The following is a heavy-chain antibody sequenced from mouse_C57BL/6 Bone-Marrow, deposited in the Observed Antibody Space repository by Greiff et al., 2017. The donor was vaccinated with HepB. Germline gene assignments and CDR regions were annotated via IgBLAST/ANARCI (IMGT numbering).Heavy chain of an antibody. CDR2: IRNKANGYTT. V-gene: IGHV7-3*01. Sequence: EVQRVESGGGLVQPGGSLSLSCAASGFTFTDYYMSWVRQPPGKALEWLGFIRNKANGYTTEYSASVKGRFTISRDNSQSILYLQMNALRAEDSATYYCARGLLRDFDYWGQGTTLTVSS. J-gene: IGHJ2*01. CDR1: GFTFTDYY. CDR3: ARGLLRDFDY. D-gene: IGHD2-3*01.